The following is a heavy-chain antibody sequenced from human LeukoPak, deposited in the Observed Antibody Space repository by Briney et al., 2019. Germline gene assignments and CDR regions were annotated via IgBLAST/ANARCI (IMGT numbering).Heavy chain of an antibody. J-gene: IGHJ4*02. CDR2: IYYSGST. Sequence: SQTLSLTCTVSGGSISSGGYYWSWIRQPPGTGLEWIGYIYYSGSTYYNPSLKSRVTISVDTSKNQFSLKLSSVTAADTAVYYCARESQAFCGGDCYWPDYWGQGTLVTVSS. V-gene: IGHV4-30-4*01. D-gene: IGHD2-21*02. CDR1: GGSISSGGYY. CDR3: ARESQAFCGGDCYWPDY.